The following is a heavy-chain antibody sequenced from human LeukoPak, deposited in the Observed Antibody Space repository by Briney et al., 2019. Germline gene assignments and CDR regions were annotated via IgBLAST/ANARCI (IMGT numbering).Heavy chain of an antibody. CDR2: IKQEGSEH. V-gene: IGHV3-7*01. CDR3: VRGPHYGAYTDYFDY. Sequence: PGGSLRLSCAASGFTFSSYAMSWVRQASGKGLEWVATIKQEGSEHYYVDSVKGRFTISRDDATNSLSRQMNSLRVEDTALYYCVRGPHYGAYTDYFDYWGRGTLVTVSS. J-gene: IGHJ4*02. D-gene: IGHD4-17*01. CDR1: GFTFSSYA.